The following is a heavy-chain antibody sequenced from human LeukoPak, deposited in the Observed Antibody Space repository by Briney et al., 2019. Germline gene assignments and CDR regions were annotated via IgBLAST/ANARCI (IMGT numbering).Heavy chain of an antibody. CDR2: IKIDGSVK. J-gene: IGHJ4*02. V-gene: IGHV3-7*01. Sequence: GGSLRLSCAASGFTFSKYWMTWVRQAPGKGLEWVANIKIDGSVKYYADSVKGRFTISRDNAKNSVYLQMNSLRVEDTAVYYCARDPYQMYYFDYWGQGTLVTVSS. D-gene: IGHD2-2*01. CDR1: GFTFSKYW. CDR3: ARDPYQMYYFDY.